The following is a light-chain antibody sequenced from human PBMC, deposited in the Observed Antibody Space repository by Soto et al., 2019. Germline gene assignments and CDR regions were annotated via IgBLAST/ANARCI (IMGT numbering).Light chain of an antibody. J-gene: IGKJ1*01. CDR3: QQYNSYST. CDR2: DAS. CDR1: QSIKTW. V-gene: IGKV1-5*01. Sequence: DIQMTQSPSTLSXSVGDXXXXXXRASQSIKTWLAWYQQKPWKAPRLLISDASNLESGVPSRFSGSGSGTEFTLTIISLQPDYFAIYYCQQYNSYSTFGHGTKVEIK.